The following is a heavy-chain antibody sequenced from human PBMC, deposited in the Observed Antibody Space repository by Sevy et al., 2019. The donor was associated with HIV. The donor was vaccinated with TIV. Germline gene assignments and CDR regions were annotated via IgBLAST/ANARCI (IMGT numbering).Heavy chain of an antibody. CDR1: GFTFSSYG. D-gene: IGHD3-16*01. CDR3: AKEATPRGTRSYYYYGMDV. CDR2: ISYDGSSK. Sequence: GGSLRLSCAASGFTFSSYGMHWVRQAPGKGLEWVAVISYDGSSKYYADSVKGRFTISRDNSKNTLYLQMNSLRAEDTAVYYCAKEATPRGTRSYYYYGMDVWGQGTTVTVSS. V-gene: IGHV3-30*18. J-gene: IGHJ6*02.